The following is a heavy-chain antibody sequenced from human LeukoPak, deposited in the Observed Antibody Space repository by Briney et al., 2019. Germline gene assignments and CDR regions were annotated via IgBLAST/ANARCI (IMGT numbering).Heavy chain of an antibody. Sequence: ASVKVSCKASGYTFTSYYMHWVRQAPGQGLEWMGIINPSGGSTSYAQKFQGRVTMTEDTSTDTAYMELSSLRSEDTAVYYCATVRSRYFDWLSRGGSYYFDYWGQGTLVTVSS. CDR1: GYTFTSYY. J-gene: IGHJ4*02. CDR2: INPSGGST. CDR3: ATVRSRYFDWLSRGGSYYFDY. V-gene: IGHV1-46*01. D-gene: IGHD3-9*01.